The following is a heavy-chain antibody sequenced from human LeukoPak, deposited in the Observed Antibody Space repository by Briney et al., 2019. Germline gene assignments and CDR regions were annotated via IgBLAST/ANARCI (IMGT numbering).Heavy chain of an antibody. D-gene: IGHD3-10*01. CDR2: INAGNGNT. Sequence: ASVKVSCKASGYTFTSYAMHWVRQAPGQRLEWMGWINAGNGNTKYSQEFQGRVTMTTDTSTSTAYMELRSLRSDDTALYYCARGWELSIWGQGTMVTVSS. CDR1: GYTFTSYA. CDR3: ARGWELSI. J-gene: IGHJ3*02. V-gene: IGHV1-3*01.